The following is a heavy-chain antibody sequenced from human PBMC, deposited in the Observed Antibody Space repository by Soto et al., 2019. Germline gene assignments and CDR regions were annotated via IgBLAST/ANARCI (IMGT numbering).Heavy chain of an antibody. CDR3: ARGSFSSSSSWFDP. CDR2: ISYTGRT. J-gene: IGHJ5*02. V-gene: IGHV4-31*03. CDR1: GGSISSDANF. Sequence: PSETLSLTCTVSGGSISSDANFWSWIRQLPGRGLEWIGYISYTGRTYYTPSLNSRLTISLDTSKNLFSLRLSAVTAADTAVSFCARGSFSSSSSWFDPWGQGTLVTVSS. D-gene: IGHD6-6*01.